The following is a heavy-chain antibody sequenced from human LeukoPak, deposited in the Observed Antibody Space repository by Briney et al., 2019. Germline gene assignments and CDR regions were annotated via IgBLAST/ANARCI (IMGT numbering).Heavy chain of an antibody. CDR2: INHSGST. V-gene: IGHV4-34*01. CDR3: ARDQAAAGTRGINWFDP. D-gene: IGHD6-13*01. CDR1: GGSFSGYY. Sequence: SETLSLTCAVYGGSFSGYYWSWIRQPPGKGLEWIGEINHSGSTNYNPSLKSRVTMSVDTSKNQFSLKLSSVTAADTAVYYCARDQAAAGTRGINWFDPWGQGTLVTVSS. J-gene: IGHJ5*02.